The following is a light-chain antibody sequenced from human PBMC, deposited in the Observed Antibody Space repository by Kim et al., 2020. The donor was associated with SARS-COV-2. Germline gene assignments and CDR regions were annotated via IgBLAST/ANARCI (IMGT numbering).Light chain of an antibody. CDR3: SAWDSSISAWV. V-gene: IGLV10-54*01. Sequence: QAGLTQPPSVSKDLRQTATLTCTGNSNNVGNQGAAWLQQHQGHPPKPPSYRNNNRPSGISERLSASRSANTVSLTITGLQPEYEADYFCSAWDSSISAWVFGGGTELTVL. CDR2: RNN. J-gene: IGLJ2*01. CDR1: SNNVGNQG.